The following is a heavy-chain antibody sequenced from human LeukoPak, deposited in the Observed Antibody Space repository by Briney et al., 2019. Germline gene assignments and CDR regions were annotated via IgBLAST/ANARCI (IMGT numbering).Heavy chain of an antibody. D-gene: IGHD5-12*01. V-gene: IGHV3-23*01. CDR2: IRGIGGVT. CDR3: VGSSVATFDYFEF. Sequence: GGSLRLSCAASGFTTFSRYAMSWVRQAPGEGLEWVSIIRGIGGVTYYGDFVRGRFTISKDISTKLSYLQMDSLRGEDTAMSFCVGSSVATFDYFEFWGQGTLVTVSS. J-gene: IGHJ4*02. CDR1: GFTTFSRYA.